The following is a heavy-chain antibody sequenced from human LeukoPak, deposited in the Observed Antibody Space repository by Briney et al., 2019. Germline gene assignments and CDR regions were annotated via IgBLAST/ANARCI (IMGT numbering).Heavy chain of an antibody. D-gene: IGHD2-8*01. V-gene: IGHV3-72*01. Sequence: GVLRLSCAASGFTFSDHYMDWVRQAPGKGLEWVGRTRNKANSYTTEYAASVKGRFTISRDDSKNSLYLQMNSLKTEDTAVYYCARVSQVYYFDLWGRGILVTVSS. CDR2: TRNKANSYTT. CDR1: GFTFSDHY. J-gene: IGHJ4*02. CDR3: ARVSQVYYFDL.